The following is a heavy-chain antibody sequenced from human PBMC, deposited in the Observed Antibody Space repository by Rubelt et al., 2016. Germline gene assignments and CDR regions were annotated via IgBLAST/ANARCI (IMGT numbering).Heavy chain of an antibody. V-gene: IGHV3-21*01. CDR1: GFTVSSNY. Sequence: EVQLVESGGGLVKPGGSLRLSCAASGFTVSSNYMSWVRQAPGQGLEWVSSITSSSSYIYYADSVKGRFTISRDNAKNSLYLQMNSLRAEDTAVYYCARRFGAPDWWGQGTLVTVSS. CDR3: ARRFGAPDW. J-gene: IGHJ4*02. CDR2: ITSSSSYI. D-gene: IGHD3-10*01.